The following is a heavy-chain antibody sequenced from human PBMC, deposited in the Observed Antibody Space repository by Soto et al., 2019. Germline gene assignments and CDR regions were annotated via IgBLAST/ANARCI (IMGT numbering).Heavy chain of an antibody. Sequence: QMQLVESGGGVVQPGRSLRLSCAASAITFSTYGMYWARQAPGKGLGWVAVISHDGSNNYYADSVKGRFTISTDNSKNTLYLQMNTLRAEDTAVYFCARVFWSGSPYYYYGMDVWGQGTTVTVSS. J-gene: IGHJ6*02. CDR1: AITFSTYG. D-gene: IGHD3-3*01. CDR2: ISHDGSNN. CDR3: ARVFWSGSPYYYYGMDV. V-gene: IGHV3-30*03.